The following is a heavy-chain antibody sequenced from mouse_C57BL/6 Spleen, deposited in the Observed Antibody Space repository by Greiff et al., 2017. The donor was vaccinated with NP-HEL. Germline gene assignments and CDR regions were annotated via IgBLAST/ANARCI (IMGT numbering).Heavy chain of an antibody. J-gene: IGHJ2*01. CDR1: GFSLTSYG. CDR2: IWSGGST. CDR3: AKAPGFDY. V-gene: IGHV2-4*01. Sequence: QVQLQQSGPGLVQPSQSLSITCTASGFSLTSYGVHWVRQPPGKGLEWLGVIWSGGSTDYYAAFISRLSIRKDNTKSQVFFKMNSLQADDTAIYYCAKAPGFDYWGQGTTLTVSS.